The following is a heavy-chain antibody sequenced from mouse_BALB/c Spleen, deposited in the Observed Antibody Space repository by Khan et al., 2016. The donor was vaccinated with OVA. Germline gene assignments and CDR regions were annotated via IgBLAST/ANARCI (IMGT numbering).Heavy chain of an antibody. CDR3: SSITYHDVSY. J-gene: IGHJ3*01. CDR2: IDPENGYV. CDR1: GFTIKDTY. Sequence: VQLQQSGAELVKPGASVTLSCTASGFTIKDTYLHWVNQRPEQGLEWVGRIDPENGYVKFDPKFQGKATITADTSSSTVYLQLSSLTSEDTAVDYCSSITYHDVSYWGQGTLFTVS. D-gene: IGHD1-1*01. V-gene: IGHV14-3*02.